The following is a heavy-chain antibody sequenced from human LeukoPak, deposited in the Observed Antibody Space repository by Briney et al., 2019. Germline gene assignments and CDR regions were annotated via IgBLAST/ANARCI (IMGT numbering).Heavy chain of an antibody. Sequence: KPSETLSLTCTVSGGSITRNYWNWIRQPPGKGLEWIGNIYYSETTNYNPSLKSRVTISVDTSKNQFSLKLSSVTAADTAVYYRARHRRFLEWLGTDYWGQGTLVTVSS. V-gene: IGHV4-59*08. CDR2: IYYSETT. CDR1: GGSITRNY. CDR3: ARHRRFLEWLGTDY. J-gene: IGHJ4*02. D-gene: IGHD3-3*01.